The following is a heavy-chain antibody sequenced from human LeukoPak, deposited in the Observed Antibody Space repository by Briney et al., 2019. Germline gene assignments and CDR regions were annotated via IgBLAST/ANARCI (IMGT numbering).Heavy chain of an antibody. V-gene: IGHV1-8*01. D-gene: IGHD5-24*01. CDR2: VNPNSGDT. J-gene: IGHJ6*04. CDR3: ARESQFYYYYYGMDV. Sequence: ASVKVSCKASGYTFTSYNVNWVRQATGQGLELVGWVNPNSGDTVYAQKFRGRVTMTRDTSISTAYMELSSLRSEDTAVYYCARESQFYYYYYGMDVWGKGTTVTVSS. CDR1: GYTFTSYN.